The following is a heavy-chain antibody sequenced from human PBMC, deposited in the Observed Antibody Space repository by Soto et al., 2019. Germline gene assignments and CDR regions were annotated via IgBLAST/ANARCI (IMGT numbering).Heavy chain of an antibody. CDR1: GFTFSNYA. CDR3: AKGFYGSGSYYNERAFDS. CDR2: ISGSGDFT. J-gene: IGHJ4*02. D-gene: IGHD3-10*01. Sequence: PGGSLRLSCAASGFTFSNYAISWVCQTPGKGLEWVSVISGSGDFTYYADSVKGRFTISRDNPKNTIYLQMNSLRAEDTAVYYCAKGFYGSGSYYNERAFDSWGQGTLVTVSS. V-gene: IGHV3-23*01.